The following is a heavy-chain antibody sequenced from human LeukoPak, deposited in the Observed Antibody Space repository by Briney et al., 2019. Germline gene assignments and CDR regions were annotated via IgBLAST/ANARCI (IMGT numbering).Heavy chain of an antibody. CDR2: MNPNSGNT. J-gene: IGHJ5*02. Sequence: GASVKVSCKASGYTFTSYDINWVRQATGQGLEWMGWMNPNSGNTGAAQKFQGRVTMTRNTSISTAYMELSSLRSEDTAVYYCARGRSSSWANWFDPWGQGTLVTVSS. V-gene: IGHV1-8*01. CDR3: ARGRSSSWANWFDP. CDR1: GYTFTSYD. D-gene: IGHD6-13*01.